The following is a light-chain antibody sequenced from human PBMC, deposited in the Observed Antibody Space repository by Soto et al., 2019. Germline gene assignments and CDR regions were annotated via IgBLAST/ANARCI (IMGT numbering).Light chain of an antibody. V-gene: IGKV2-28*01. CDR3: MQALETPLT. CDR1: QSLLHSNGYNY. J-gene: IGKJ3*01. Sequence: DLVMTQSPLSLPVTPGEPASISCRSSQSLLHSNGYNYLDWYLQKPGQPPQLLIYLGSNRASGVPDRFSGSGSGTDFTLKISRVEAEDVGVYYCMQALETPLTFGPGTKVDIK. CDR2: LGS.